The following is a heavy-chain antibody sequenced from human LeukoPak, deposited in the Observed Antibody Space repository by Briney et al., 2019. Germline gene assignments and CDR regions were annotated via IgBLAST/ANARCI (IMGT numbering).Heavy chain of an antibody. Sequence: GSSVKVSCKASGGTFSSYAISWVRQAPGQGLEWMGWISAYNGNTNYAQKSQGRVTMTTDTSTSTAYMELRSLRSDDTAVYYCAREGSSWYEFGYWGQGTLVTVSS. J-gene: IGHJ4*02. V-gene: IGHV1-18*01. CDR1: GGTFSSYA. D-gene: IGHD6-13*01. CDR3: AREGSSWYEFGY. CDR2: ISAYNGNT.